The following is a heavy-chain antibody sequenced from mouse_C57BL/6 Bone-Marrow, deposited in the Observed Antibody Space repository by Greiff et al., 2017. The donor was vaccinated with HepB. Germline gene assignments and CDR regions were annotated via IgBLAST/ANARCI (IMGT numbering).Heavy chain of an antibody. Sequence: DVQLVESGGGLVKPGGSLKLSCAASGFTFSSYAMSWVRQTPEKRLEWVATISDGGSYTYYPDNVKGRFTISRDNAKNNLYLQMSHLKSEDTAMYYCARPHYDVSWFAYWGQGTLVTVSA. CDR2: ISDGGSYT. V-gene: IGHV5-4*01. CDR3: ARPHYDVSWFAY. CDR1: GFTFSSYA. D-gene: IGHD2-4*01. J-gene: IGHJ3*01.